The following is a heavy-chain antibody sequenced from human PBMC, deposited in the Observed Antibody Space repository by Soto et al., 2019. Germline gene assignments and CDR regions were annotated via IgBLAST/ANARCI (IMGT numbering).Heavy chain of an antibody. V-gene: IGHV3-7*03. Sequence: GGSLRLSCAASGFTFRNYWMKWVRQAPGKGLEWVANIKEDGSETYYADSVKGRFTISRDNAKNPLFLQMNSLRAEDTALYYCTRGLYSTTYWGQGALVTVSS. CDR1: GFTFRNYW. CDR2: IKEDGSET. D-gene: IGHD2-8*01. J-gene: IGHJ4*02. CDR3: TRGLYSTTY.